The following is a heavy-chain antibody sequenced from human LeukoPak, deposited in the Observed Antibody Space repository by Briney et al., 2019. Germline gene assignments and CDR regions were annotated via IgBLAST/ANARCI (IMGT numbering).Heavy chain of an antibody. D-gene: IGHD1-14*01. CDR2: IYYSGST. V-gene: IGHV4-59*08. J-gene: IGHJ3*02. Sequence: PPETLSLTCTVSGGSISSYYWSWIRQPPGKGLEWIGYIYYSGSTNYNPSLKSRVTISVDTSKNQLSLKLSSVTAADTAVYYCARRMTKPGAFDIWGQGTMVTVSS. CDR3: ARRMTKPGAFDI. CDR1: GGSISSYY.